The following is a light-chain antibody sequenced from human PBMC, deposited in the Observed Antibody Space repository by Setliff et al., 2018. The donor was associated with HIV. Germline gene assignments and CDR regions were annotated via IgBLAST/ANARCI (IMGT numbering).Light chain of an antibody. CDR1: SSDVGNYKL. CDR3: CSYAGSSTV. V-gene: IGLV2-23*02. Sequence: QSVLTQPASVSGSPGQSITISCTGTSSDVGNYKLVSWYQQHPGKAPKLMIYEVSKRPSGVSNRFSGSKSGNTASLTISGLQAEDEADYFCCSYAGSSTVFGTGTKV. CDR2: EVS. J-gene: IGLJ1*01.